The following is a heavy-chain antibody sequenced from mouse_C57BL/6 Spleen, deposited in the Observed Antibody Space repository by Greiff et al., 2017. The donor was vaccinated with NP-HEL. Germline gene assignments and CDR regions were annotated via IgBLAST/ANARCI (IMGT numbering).Heavy chain of an antibody. CDR1: GFSLTSYG. V-gene: IGHV2-5*01. CDR2: IWRGGST. CDR3: ATYSNSNYAMDY. J-gene: IGHJ4*01. D-gene: IGHD2-5*01. Sequence: QVHVKQSGPGLVQPSQSLSITCTVSGFSLTSYGVHWVRQSPGKGLEWLGVIWRGGSTDYNAAFMSRLSITKDNSKSQVFFKMNSLQADDTAIYYCATYSNSNYAMDYWGQGTSVTVSS.